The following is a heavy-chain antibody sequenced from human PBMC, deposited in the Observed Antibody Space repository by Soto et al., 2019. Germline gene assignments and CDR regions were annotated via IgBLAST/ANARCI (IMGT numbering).Heavy chain of an antibody. CDR2: ISGSGGST. CDR3: AKDRGDYDYIWGSYRFDY. Sequence: GGSLRLSCVASGFTFSSYAMSWVRQAPGKGLEWVSAISGSGGSTYYADSVKGRFTISRDNSKNTLYLQMNSLRAEDTAVYYCAKDRGDYDYIWGSYRFDYWGQGTLVTVSS. D-gene: IGHD3-16*02. J-gene: IGHJ4*02. CDR1: GFTFSSYA. V-gene: IGHV3-23*01.